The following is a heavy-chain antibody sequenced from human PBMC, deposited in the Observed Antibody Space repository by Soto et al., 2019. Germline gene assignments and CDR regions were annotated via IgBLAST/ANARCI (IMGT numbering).Heavy chain of an antibody. D-gene: IGHD2-2*01. CDR1: GGTFSSYA. J-gene: IGHJ6*02. Sequence: SVKVSCKASGGTFSSYAISWVRQAPGQGLEWMGGIIPIFGTANYAQKFQGRVTITADESTSTAYMELSSLRSEDTAVYYCARDLCSSTSCYLSYYGTDVWGQGTTVTVSS. CDR3: ARDLCSSTSCYLSYYGTDV. V-gene: IGHV1-69*13. CDR2: IIPIFGTA.